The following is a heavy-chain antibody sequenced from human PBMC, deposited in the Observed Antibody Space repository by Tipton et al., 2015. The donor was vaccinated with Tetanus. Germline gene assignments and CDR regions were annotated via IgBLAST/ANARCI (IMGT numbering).Heavy chain of an antibody. Sequence: TLSLTCTVTGGSLSSSHWAWIRQPPGRGLEWLGKITYSRTTNYNSSLKSRLTISLDASSSQLSLKLTSVTAADTAVYYCATMTPVDWYFDLWGRGTLVTVSS. J-gene: IGHJ2*01. CDR2: ITYSRTT. V-gene: IGHV4-59*01. CDR1: GGSLSSSH. CDR3: ATMTPVDWYFDL. D-gene: IGHD4-23*01.